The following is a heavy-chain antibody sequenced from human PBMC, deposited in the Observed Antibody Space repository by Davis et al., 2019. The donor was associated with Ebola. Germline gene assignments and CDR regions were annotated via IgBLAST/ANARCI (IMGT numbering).Heavy chain of an antibody. J-gene: IGHJ4*02. V-gene: IGHV1-58*01. CDR1: GFTFTSSA. CDR2: IVVGSGNT. D-gene: IGHD3-10*01. CDR3: ASGLWFRELSD. Sequence: SVKVSCKASGFTFTSSAVQWVRQARGQRLEWIGWIVVGSGNTNYAQKFQGWVTMTRDTSISTAYMELSRLRSDDTAVYYCASGLWFRELSDWGQGTLVTVSS.